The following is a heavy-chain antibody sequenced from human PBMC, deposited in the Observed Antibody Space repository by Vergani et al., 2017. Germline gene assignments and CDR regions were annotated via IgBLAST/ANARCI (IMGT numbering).Heavy chain of an antibody. CDR1: GGSISSYY. CDR3: ARGGGSLYYFDY. J-gene: IGHJ4*02. V-gene: IGHV4-59*01. Sequence: QVQLQESGPGLVKPSETLSLTCTVSGGSISSYYWSWIRQPPGKGLEWIGFIYYSGGTNYNPSLKSRVTISVDTSKNQFSLKLSSVTAADTAVYYCARGGGSLYYFDYWGQGTLVTVSS. D-gene: IGHD2-15*01. CDR2: IYYSGGT.